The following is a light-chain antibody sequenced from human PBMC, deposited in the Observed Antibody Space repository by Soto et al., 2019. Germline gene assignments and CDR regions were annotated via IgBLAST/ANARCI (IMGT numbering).Light chain of an antibody. Sequence: DIQMTQSPSSLSASVGDRVTITCQASQAINNDSTWYQQKPGQPPKLLIYGASILETGVPSRFSGSGSGKHFTLTISSLQPEDIATYYCQQYDNVPTFGQGTKLEMK. V-gene: IGKV1-33*01. CDR1: QAINND. CDR2: GAS. J-gene: IGKJ2*01. CDR3: QQYDNVPT.